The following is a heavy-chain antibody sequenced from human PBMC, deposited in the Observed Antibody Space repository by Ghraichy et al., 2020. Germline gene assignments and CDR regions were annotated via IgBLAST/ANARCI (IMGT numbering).Heavy chain of an antibody. Sequence: LSLTCAASGFTFSSYAMSWVRQAPGKGLEWVSAISGSGGSTYYADSVKGRFTISRDNSKSMMYLQMNSLRAEDTAVYYCAKDTTMIASAVDYWGQGTLVTVSS. CDR3: AKDTTMIASAVDY. D-gene: IGHD3-22*01. J-gene: IGHJ4*02. CDR2: ISGSGGST. CDR1: GFTFSSYA. V-gene: IGHV3-23*01.